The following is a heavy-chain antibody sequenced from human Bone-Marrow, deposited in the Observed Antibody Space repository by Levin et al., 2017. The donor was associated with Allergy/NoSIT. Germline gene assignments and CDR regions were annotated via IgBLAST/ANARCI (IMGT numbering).Heavy chain of an antibody. V-gene: IGHV3-48*03. J-gene: IGHJ1*01. D-gene: IGHD2-2*02. Sequence: GESLKISCAASGFTFSSYGLNWVRQAPGKGLEWVSYIISSGSTMYYADSVKGRFTISRDNAKNSLYLQMNSLRVEDTAVYYCARRGLIPTQYIEHWGQGTLVTVSS. CDR3: ARRGLIPTQYIEH. CDR2: IISSGSTM. CDR1: GFTFSSYG.